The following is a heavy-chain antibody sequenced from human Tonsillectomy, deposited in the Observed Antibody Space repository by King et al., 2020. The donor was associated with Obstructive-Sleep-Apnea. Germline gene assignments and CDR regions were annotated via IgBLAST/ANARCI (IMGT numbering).Heavy chain of an antibody. J-gene: IGHJ4*02. CDR3: ARPYSSGYQYYFDY. Sequence: VQLVQSGAEVKKPGESLKISCKVSGYRFTSYWIGWVRQMPGKGLELMVIIYPGDSDTRYSPSFQGQVTTSADKSISTAYLQWNSLKASDTAIYYCARPYSSGYQYYFDYWGQGTLVTVSS. V-gene: IGHV5-51*01. CDR2: IYPGDSDT. CDR1: GYRFTSYW. D-gene: IGHD3-22*01.